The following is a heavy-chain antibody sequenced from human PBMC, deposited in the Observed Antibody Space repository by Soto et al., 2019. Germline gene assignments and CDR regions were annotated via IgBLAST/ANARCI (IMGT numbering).Heavy chain of an antibody. V-gene: IGHV4-59*08. Sequence: SETLSLTCTVSGGSISSYYWSWIRQPPGKGLEWIGYIYYSGSTNYNPSLKSRVTISVDTSKNQFSLKLSSVTAADTAVYYCARLVGTRPYYYMDVWGKGTTVT. CDR3: ARLVGTRPYYYMDV. CDR2: IYYSGST. D-gene: IGHD5-12*01. CDR1: GGSISSYY. J-gene: IGHJ6*03.